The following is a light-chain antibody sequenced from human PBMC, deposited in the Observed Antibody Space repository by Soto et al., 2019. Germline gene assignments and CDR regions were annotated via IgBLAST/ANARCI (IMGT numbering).Light chain of an antibody. Sequence: PSSLSASVGDRVTITCRASQSISSYLNWYQQKPGKAPKLLIYAASSLQSGVPSRFSGSGSGTDFTLTISSLQPEDFATYYCQQSYSTPRTFGQGTRLEIK. CDR2: AAS. CDR1: QSISSY. V-gene: IGKV1-39*01. J-gene: IGKJ5*01. CDR3: QQSYSTPRT.